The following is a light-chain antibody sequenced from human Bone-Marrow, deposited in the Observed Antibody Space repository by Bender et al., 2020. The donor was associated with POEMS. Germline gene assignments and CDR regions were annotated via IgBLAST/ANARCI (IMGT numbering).Light chain of an antibody. CDR2: AVN. CDR3: AVWDDSLNGWV. CDR1: SSDVGAY. Sequence: QSALTQPRSVSGSPGQSVTISCTGTSSDVGAYVSWYQQHPGKAPKLMIYAVNKRPSGVPDRFSGSRSGTSASLAISGLQSEDEADYYCAVWDDSLNGWVFGGGTKLTVL. J-gene: IGLJ3*02. V-gene: IGLV2-11*01.